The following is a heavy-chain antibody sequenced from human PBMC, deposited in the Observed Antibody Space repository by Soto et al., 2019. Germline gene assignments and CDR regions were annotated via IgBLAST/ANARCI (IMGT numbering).Heavy chain of an antibody. Sequence: QVQLVESGGGVVQPGRSLRLSCAASGFTFSSYAMHWVRQAPGKGLEWVAVISYDGSNKYYADSVKGRFTISRDNSKNTLYXQMNXXRAXXXAXXXXARXXXXXXXXXXXXMXXWGQGTTVTVSS. V-gene: IGHV3-30-3*01. CDR2: ISYDGSNK. CDR3: ARXXXXXXXXXXXXMXX. CDR1: GFTFSSYA. J-gene: IGHJ6*02.